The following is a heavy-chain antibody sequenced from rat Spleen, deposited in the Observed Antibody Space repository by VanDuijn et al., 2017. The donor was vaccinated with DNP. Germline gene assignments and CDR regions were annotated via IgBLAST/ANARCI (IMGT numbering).Heavy chain of an antibody. CDR3: IRWNSGHFDY. J-gene: IGHJ2*01. CDR1: GFIFSNYY. D-gene: IGHD4-3*01. CDR2: IGSDGYAP. Sequence: EVQLVESGGGLVQPGRSLKLSCAASGFIFSNYYMAWVRQAPTNGLEWVAYIGSDGYAPYYGDSVKGRFAISRDNAKSTLYLQMNSLISEDMATYYCIRWNSGHFDYWGQGVMVTVSS. V-gene: IGHV5-22*01.